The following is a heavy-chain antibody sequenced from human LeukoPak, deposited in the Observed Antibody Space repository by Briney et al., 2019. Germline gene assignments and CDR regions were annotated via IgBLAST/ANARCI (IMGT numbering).Heavy chain of an antibody. CDR2: INPSGGST. Sequence: GASVKVSCKASGYTFTSYYMHWVRQAPGQGFEWMGIINPSGGSTSYAQKFQGRVTMTRDMSTSTVYMELSSLRSEDTAVYYCARSGYSGYPEDDYWGQGTLVTVSS. V-gene: IGHV1-46*01. CDR1: GYTFTSYY. J-gene: IGHJ4*02. CDR3: ARSGYSGYPEDDY. D-gene: IGHD5-12*01.